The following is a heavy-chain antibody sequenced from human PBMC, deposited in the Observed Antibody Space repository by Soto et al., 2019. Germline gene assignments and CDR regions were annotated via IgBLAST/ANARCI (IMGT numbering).Heavy chain of an antibody. Sequence: EVQLVESGGGLVQPGGSLKLSCAASGCTFSGSAMHWVRQTSGKGLEWVGRIRTKANDYATVYSASVKGRFTISRDDSKNTAYLQMSSLRPEDTALYYCTPTVTLRGFDYWGQGTLVTVSS. D-gene: IGHD4-17*01. CDR1: GCTFSGSA. CDR3: TPTVTLRGFDY. J-gene: IGHJ4*02. V-gene: IGHV3-73*02. CDR2: IRTKANDYAT.